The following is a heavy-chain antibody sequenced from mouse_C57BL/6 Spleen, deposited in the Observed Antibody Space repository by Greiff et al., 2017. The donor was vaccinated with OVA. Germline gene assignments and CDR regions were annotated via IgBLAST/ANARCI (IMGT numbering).Heavy chain of an antibody. CDR1: GYTFTSYW. J-gene: IGHJ2*01. D-gene: IGHD2-1*01. V-gene: IGHV1-53*01. Sequence: QVHVKQPGTELVKPGASVKLSCKASGYTFTSYWMHWVKQRPGQGLEWIGNINPSNGGTNYNEKFKSKATLTVDKSSSTAYMQLSSLTSEDSAVYDCARYGNYDYFDYWGKGTTLTVSS. CDR2: INPSNGGT. CDR3: ARYGNYDYFDY.